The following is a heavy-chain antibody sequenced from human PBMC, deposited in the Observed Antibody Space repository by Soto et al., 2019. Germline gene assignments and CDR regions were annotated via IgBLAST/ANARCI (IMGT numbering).Heavy chain of an antibody. CDR2: ISWNSGSI. V-gene: IGHV3-9*01. Sequence: VQLVESGGGLVQPGRSLRLSCAASGFTFDDYAMHWVRQAPGKGLEWVSGISWNSGSIGYADSVKGRFTISRDNAKNSLYLQMNSLRAEDTALYYCAKDATYGDYPALWYFDLWGRGTLVTVSS. CDR1: GFTFDDYA. J-gene: IGHJ2*01. D-gene: IGHD4-17*01. CDR3: AKDATYGDYPALWYFDL.